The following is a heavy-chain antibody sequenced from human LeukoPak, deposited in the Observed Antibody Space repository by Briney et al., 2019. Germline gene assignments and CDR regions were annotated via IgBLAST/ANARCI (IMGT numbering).Heavy chain of an antibody. CDR2: IIPILGIA. V-gene: IGHV1-69*04. CDR1: GGTFSSYA. Sequence: GASVKVSCKASGGTFSSYAISWVRQAPGQGLEWMGRIIPILGIANYAQKFQGRVTITADKSTSTAYMELSSLRSEDTDVYYCARDQLVGATVSYGYYGMDVWGQGTTVTVSS. D-gene: IGHD1-26*01. CDR3: ARDQLVGATVSYGYYGMDV. J-gene: IGHJ6*02.